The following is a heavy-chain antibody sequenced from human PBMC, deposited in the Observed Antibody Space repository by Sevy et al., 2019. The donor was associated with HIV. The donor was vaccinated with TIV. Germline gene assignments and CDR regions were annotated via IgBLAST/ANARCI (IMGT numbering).Heavy chain of an antibody. CDR3: ARNNNKRFDP. V-gene: IGHV4-38-2*01. CDR2: VFHGGSA. CDR1: GYSIRSGYY. Sequence: SETLSLTCAVSGYSIRSGYYWDWIRQSPGKGLEWIGSVFHGGSAYYNPSLKSRVTISVDTSKNHFSLKLYSVTAADTAVYYFARNNNKRFDPWGQGTLVTVSS. J-gene: IGHJ5*01.